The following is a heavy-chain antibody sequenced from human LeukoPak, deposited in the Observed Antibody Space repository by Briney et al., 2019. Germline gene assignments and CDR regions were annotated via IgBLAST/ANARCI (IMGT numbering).Heavy chain of an antibody. Sequence: KPSETLSLTCTVSGGSISSSSYYWGWIRQPPGKGLEWIGSIYYSGSTYYNPSLKSRVTISVDTSKNQFSLKPSSVTAADTAVYYCAVRFLEWLSPYYWGQGTLVTVSS. J-gene: IGHJ4*02. D-gene: IGHD3-3*01. CDR2: IYYSGST. CDR3: AVRFLEWLSPYY. V-gene: IGHV4-39*07. CDR1: GGSISSSSYY.